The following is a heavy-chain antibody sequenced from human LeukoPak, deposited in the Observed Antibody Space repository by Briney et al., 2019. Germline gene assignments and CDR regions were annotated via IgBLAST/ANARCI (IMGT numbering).Heavy chain of an antibody. J-gene: IGHJ4*02. V-gene: IGHV3-7*01. CDR1: AFTLSSYW. CDR2: IKQGH. D-gene: IGHD3-10*01. CDR3: VKKPCDIGSC. Sequence: PGGTLSLSCAVSAFTLSSYWMTWVRQTPGQGLEWVANIKQGHYYADSVKGRFTIPTDNAKNSLYLQMNSLTADATPVYYCVKKPCDIGSCWGQRALVTASS.